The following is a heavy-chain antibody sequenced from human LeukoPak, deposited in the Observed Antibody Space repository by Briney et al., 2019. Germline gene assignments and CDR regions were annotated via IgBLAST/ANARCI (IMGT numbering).Heavy chain of an antibody. V-gene: IGHV1-69*04. CDR3: ARESCSSTSCYLSWFDP. J-gene: IGHJ5*02. Sequence: ASVKVSCKASGGTFSSYAISWVRRAPGQGLEWMGRIIPIFGIANYAQRFQGRVTITADKSTSTAYMELSSLRSEDTAVYYCARESCSSTSCYLSWFDPWGQGTLVTVSS. CDR1: GGTFSSYA. D-gene: IGHD2-2*01. CDR2: IIPIFGIA.